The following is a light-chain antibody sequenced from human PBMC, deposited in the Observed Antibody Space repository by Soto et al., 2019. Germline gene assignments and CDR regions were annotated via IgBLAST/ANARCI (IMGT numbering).Light chain of an antibody. CDR2: NAF. CDR3: QQYKNWPPFT. J-gene: IGKJ2*01. V-gene: IGKV3-15*01. Sequence: EIMMTQSPATLSASPGERATLSCRASQSVTTNFAWYQKKPGQAPRLLIYNAFTRATGIAARFSGSGSGTDFTLTISSLQSEDFAVYYCQQYKNWPPFTFGQGTKLEIK. CDR1: QSVTTN.